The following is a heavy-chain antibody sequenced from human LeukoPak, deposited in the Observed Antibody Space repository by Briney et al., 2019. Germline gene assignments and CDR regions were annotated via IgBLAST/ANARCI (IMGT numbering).Heavy chain of an antibody. D-gene: IGHD5-18*01. J-gene: IGHJ4*02. CDR1: GGSISNYY. CDR2: IYYTGST. Sequence: SETLSLTCSVSGGSISNYYWSWIRQPPGKGLEGVGYIYYTGSTNYNPSLKSRVHISLDTSRKQFSLKLSSVTAADTAVYYCARRGSSYGDFDYWGQGALVTVSS. CDR3: ARRGSSYGDFDY. V-gene: IGHV4-59*08.